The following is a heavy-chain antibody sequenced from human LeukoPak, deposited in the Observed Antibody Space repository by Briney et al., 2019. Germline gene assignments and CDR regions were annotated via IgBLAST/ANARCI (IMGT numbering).Heavy chain of an antibody. J-gene: IGHJ4*02. CDR2: IIPIFGTP. Sequence: AASVKVSCKASGGSFSTYAISWVRQAPGQGLEWMGGIIPIFGTPNNAQKFQGRVTITADESTSTAYMELSSLRSEDTAVYYCARGNEGYSQGYYFDYWGQGTLVTVSS. CDR3: ARGNEGYSQGYYFDY. V-gene: IGHV1-69*01. CDR1: GGSFSTYA. D-gene: IGHD5-18*01.